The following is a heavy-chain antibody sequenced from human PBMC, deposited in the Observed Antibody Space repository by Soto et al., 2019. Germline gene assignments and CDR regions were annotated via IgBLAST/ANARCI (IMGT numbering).Heavy chain of an antibody. Sequence: SETLSLTCAVSGGSISSSNWWSWVRQPPGKGLEWIGEIYHSGSTNYNPSLKSRVTISVDKSKNQFSLKLSSVTAADTAVYYCARGGVDYDFWSGYRLEYLFDPWGPGARVTVFS. V-gene: IGHV4-4*02. CDR2: IYHSGST. J-gene: IGHJ5*02. D-gene: IGHD3-3*01. CDR1: GGSISSSNW. CDR3: ARGGVDYDFWSGYRLEYLFDP.